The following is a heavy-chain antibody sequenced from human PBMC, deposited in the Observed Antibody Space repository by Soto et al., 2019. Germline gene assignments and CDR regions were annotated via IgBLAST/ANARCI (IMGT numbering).Heavy chain of an antibody. V-gene: IGHV1-3*01. D-gene: IGHD5-18*01. J-gene: IGHJ6*02. Sequence: ASVKVSCKASGYTFTSYGISWVRQAPGQRLEWMGWINAGNGNTKYSQKFQGRVTITRDTSASTAYMELSSLRSEDTAVYYCARVFKAGEYSYGYTGYYYGMDVWGQGTTVTVSS. CDR2: INAGNGNT. CDR3: ARVFKAGEYSYGYTGYYYGMDV. CDR1: GYTFTSYG.